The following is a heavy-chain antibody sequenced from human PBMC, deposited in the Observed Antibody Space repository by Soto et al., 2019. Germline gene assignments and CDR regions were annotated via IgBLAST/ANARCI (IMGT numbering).Heavy chain of an antibody. CDR2: ISGSGDST. CDR3: AKIIEAPGTNY. Sequence: ATGKGLEWVSAISGSGDSTYYADSVKGRFTISRDNSKNTLYLHMNSLRAGDTAVYYCAKIIEAPGTNYWGQGTLVTVS. D-gene: IGHD6-13*01. V-gene: IGHV3-23*01. J-gene: IGHJ4*02.